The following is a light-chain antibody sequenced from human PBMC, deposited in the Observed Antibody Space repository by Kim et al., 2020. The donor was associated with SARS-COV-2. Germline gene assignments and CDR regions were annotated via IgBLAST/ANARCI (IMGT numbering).Light chain of an antibody. J-gene: IGLJ2*01. V-gene: IGLV2-23*02. Sequence: QSALTQPASVPGSPGQSITISCTGTSSDVGSYNLVSWYQQHPGKAPKLMIYEVSKRPSGVSNRFSGSKSGNTASLTISGLQAEDEADYYCCSYAGSSTFVVFGGGTQLTVL. CDR2: EVS. CDR1: SSDVGSYNL. CDR3: CSYAGSSTFVV.